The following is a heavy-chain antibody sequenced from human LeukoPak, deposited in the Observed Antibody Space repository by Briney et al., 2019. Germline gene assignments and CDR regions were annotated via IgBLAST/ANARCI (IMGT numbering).Heavy chain of an antibody. CDR2: INSDGSST. CDR3: GSLTVVAKDH. Sequence: PGGSLRLSCAASGFTFSTYWMHWVRQAPGKGLVGVAQINSDGSSTSYADSVKVRFTISRDNAKNTLYQQMISLRAEDTAVYYCGSLTVVAKDHWGQGTLVTVSS. J-gene: IGHJ4*02. CDR1: GFTFSTYW. V-gene: IGHV3-74*01. D-gene: IGHD3-22*01.